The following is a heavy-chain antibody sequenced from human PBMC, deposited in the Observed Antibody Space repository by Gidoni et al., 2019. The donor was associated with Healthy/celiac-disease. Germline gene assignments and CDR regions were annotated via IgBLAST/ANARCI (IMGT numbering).Heavy chain of an antibody. J-gene: IGHJ4*02. CDR3: AKDVYPLLYSSSPF. Sequence: DVQLLESGGGLIQPGGSLRLSCAASGSTFSSAAMSWVRQGPGKGLEWVSAISGSGGSTYYADSVKCRFTISRYNSKNTLYLQMNSLRAEDTAVYYCAKDVYPLLYSSSPFWGQGTLVTVSS. V-gene: IGHV3-23*01. CDR2: ISGSGGST. CDR1: GSTFSSAA. D-gene: IGHD6-6*01.